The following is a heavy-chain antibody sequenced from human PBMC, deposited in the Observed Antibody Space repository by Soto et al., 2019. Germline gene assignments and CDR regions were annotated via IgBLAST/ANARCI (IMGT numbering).Heavy chain of an antibody. CDR1: GYTFTNYA. CDR3: VAIDYGDY. Sequence: QVQLEQSGAEVRKPGASVKVSCKTSGYTFTNYAVHWARQAPGQSLEWMGWINGGNGNTQYSQKFQGRVTFTRDTSANTAYMELSSRRSEDTAVYYCVAIDYGDYWGQGTLVTVSS. J-gene: IGHJ4*02. D-gene: IGHD3-3*02. CDR2: INGGNGNT. V-gene: IGHV1-3*01.